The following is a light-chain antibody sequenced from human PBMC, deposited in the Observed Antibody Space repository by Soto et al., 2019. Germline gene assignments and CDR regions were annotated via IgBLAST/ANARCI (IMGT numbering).Light chain of an antibody. CDR1: QGISRY. CDR3: QQFKRSPLT. CDR2: VAS. J-gene: IGKJ5*01. Sequence: IRLTQSPSSLSQSVGDRVTISCSASQGISRYLAWYKQKPGKAPQLLIYVASTLQSAVPSRFRGRGAGTDFTLTISSLKPEDFETYYCQQFKRSPLTFGQGTRLEIK. V-gene: IGKV1-9*01.